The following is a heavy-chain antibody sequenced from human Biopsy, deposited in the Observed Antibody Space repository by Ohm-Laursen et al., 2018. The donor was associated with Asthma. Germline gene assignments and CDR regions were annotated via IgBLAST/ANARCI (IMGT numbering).Heavy chain of an antibody. D-gene: IGHD4-11*01. Sequence: GSSVKVSCKASGGTFSTFTITWVRQAPGQALEWMGGILPILGTSNYAQKFQARVSITADEATSTVYMELSSLRSEDTAVYYCARVLTTEEGDTWFDPWGQGTLVTVSS. V-gene: IGHV1-69*01. CDR3: ARVLTTEEGDTWFDP. J-gene: IGHJ5*02. CDR2: ILPILGTS. CDR1: GGTFSTFT.